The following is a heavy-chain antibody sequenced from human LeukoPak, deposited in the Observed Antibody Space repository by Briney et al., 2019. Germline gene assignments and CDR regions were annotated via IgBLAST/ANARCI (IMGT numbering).Heavy chain of an antibody. CDR2: IYYSGST. J-gene: IGHJ4*02. V-gene: IGHV4-59*01. D-gene: IGHD4-17*01. CDR1: GGSISSYY. CDR3: ARVRSDYVVFDY. Sequence: SETLSLTCTVSGGSISSYYWSWIRQPPGKGLEWIGYIYYSGSTNYNPSLKSRVTISVDTSKNQFSLKLSSVTAADTAVYYCARVRSDYVVFDYWGQGTPVTVSS.